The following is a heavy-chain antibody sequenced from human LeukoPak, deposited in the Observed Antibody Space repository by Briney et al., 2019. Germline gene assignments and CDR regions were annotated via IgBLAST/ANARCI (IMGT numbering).Heavy chain of an antibody. V-gene: IGHV3-7*03. CDR2: INQDGSEE. CDR3: ANTYVWGSYRPNPFDY. D-gene: IGHD3-16*02. J-gene: IGHJ4*02. CDR1: GFTFSTSW. Sequence: GGSLRLSCVASGFTFSTSWMTWVRQAPGKGLEWVANINQDGSEEKYADSVKGRFTIFRDNTRNSVYLQMNSLRAEDTAVYYCANTYVWGSYRPNPFDYWGQGTLVTVSS.